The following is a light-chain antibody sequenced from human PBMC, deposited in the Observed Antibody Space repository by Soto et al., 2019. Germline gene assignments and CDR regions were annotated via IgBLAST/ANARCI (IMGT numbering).Light chain of an antibody. Sequence: DIQMPQSPSSLSASVGDRVTITCRASQTIDNYLNWYQEKPGKAPQLLIYTTSTPQSEVPSRFSGSGSETDFTLTISSVQPEDCATYYCEQSYSTPLTVGGGTKVESK. CDR1: QTIDNY. J-gene: IGKJ4*01. V-gene: IGKV1-39*01. CDR3: EQSYSTPLT. CDR2: TTS.